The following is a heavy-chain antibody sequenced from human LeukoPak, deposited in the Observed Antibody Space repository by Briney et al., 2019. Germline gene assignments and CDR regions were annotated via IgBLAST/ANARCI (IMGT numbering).Heavy chain of an antibody. Sequence: GGSLRLSCIVSGFTFNNYAMSWVRQAPGKGLEWVSAIGGTAGSTYYPDSVKGRFTISRDKSKNMLFLQMDRLTAGDTAVYYCATEAVPGHFDYWGQGTLVTVSS. CDR3: ATEAVPGHFDY. CDR2: IGGTAGST. D-gene: IGHD6-19*01. V-gene: IGHV3-23*01. CDR1: GFTFNNYA. J-gene: IGHJ4*02.